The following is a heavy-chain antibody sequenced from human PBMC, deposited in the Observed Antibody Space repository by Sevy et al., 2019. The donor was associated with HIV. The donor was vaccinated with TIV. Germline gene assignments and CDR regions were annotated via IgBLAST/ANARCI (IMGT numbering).Heavy chain of an antibody. CDR3: AKDLAGPGRRYFDY. CDR1: GFTFSNYG. J-gene: IGHJ4*02. D-gene: IGHD6-13*01. Sequence: GGCLRLSCAASGFTFSNYGMHWVRQVPGKGLEWVTFIRYDGSDKYYAASVKGRFTISRDDSKNTLYLQMDSLTPEDTAIYYCAKDLAGPGRRYFDYWGQGTLVTVSS. CDR2: IRYDGSDK. V-gene: IGHV3-30*02.